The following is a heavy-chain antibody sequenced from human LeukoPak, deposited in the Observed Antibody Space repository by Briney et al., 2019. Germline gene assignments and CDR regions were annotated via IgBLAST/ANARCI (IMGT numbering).Heavy chain of an antibody. D-gene: IGHD4-17*01. J-gene: IGHJ4*02. V-gene: IGHV3-66*01. CDR3: ASHDYGDYGNY. CDR2: IYSGGST. Sequence: PGGSLRLSCAASGFTFSSYAMSWVRQAPGKGLEWVSVIYSGGSTYYADSVKGRFTISRDNSKNTLYLQMNSLRAEDTAVYYCASHDYGDYGNYWGQGTLVTVSS. CDR1: GFTFSSYA.